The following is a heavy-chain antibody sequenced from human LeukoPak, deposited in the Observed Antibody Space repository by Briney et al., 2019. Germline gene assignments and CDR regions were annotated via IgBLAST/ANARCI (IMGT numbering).Heavy chain of an antibody. D-gene: IGHD4-17*01. J-gene: IGHJ4*02. V-gene: IGHV3-9*01. Sequence: GGSLRLSCAASGFTFDDYAMHWVRQAPGKGLEWVSGISWNSGSIGYADSVKGRFTISRDNAKNSLYLQMNSLRAEDTALYYCAKGNGDYPNYFDYWGQGTLVTVSS. CDR2: ISWNSGSI. CDR3: AKGNGDYPNYFDY. CDR1: GFTFDDYA.